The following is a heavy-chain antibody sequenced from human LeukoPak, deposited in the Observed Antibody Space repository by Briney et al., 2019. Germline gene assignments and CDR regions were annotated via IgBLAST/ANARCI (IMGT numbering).Heavy chain of an antibody. V-gene: IGHV4-34*01. Sequence: SETLSLTCAVYGGSFSGYYWSWIRQPPGKGLEWIGEINHSGSTNYNPSLKSRVTISVDTSKNQFSLKLSSVTAADTAVYYCARGPFRGYSYGYRPDRYFDLWGRGTLVTVSS. J-gene: IGHJ2*01. CDR3: ARGPFRGYSYGYRPDRYFDL. CDR2: INHSGST. CDR1: GGSFSGYY. D-gene: IGHD5-18*01.